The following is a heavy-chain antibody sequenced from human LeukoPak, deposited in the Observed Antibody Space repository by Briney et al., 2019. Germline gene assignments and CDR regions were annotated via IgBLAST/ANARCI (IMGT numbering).Heavy chain of an antibody. CDR2: IYYNGST. J-gene: IGHJ4*02. CDR1: GGSISSSSYY. CDR3: AREYPFETKYYFDY. Sequence: SETLSLTCTVSGGSISSSSYYWGWIRQPPGKGLEWIGSIYYNGSTYYNPSLKSRVTISVDTSKNQFSLKLSSVTAADTAVYYCAREYPFETKYYFDYWGQGTLVTVSS. V-gene: IGHV4-39*07. D-gene: IGHD3-9*01.